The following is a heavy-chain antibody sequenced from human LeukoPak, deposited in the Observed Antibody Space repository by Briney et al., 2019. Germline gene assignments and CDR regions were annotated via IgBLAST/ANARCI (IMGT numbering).Heavy chain of an antibody. V-gene: IGHV1-2*02. J-gene: IGHJ4*02. Sequence: ASVKVSCKASGYTFTGYYMHWVRQAPGQGLEWMGWINPNSGGTNYAQKLQGRVSLTRDMSISTAYMELSRLTSDDTAVYYCARDHNWGPDYWGQGTLVSVSS. D-gene: IGHD7-27*01. CDR3: ARDHNWGPDY. CDR2: INPNSGGT. CDR1: GYTFTGYY.